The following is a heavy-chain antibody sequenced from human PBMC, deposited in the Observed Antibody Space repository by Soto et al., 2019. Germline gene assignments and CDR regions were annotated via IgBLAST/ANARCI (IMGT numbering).Heavy chain of an antibody. V-gene: IGHV5-51*01. J-gene: IGHJ6*02. CDR3: ARLGLQYSYGGGTYYYYGMDV. D-gene: IGHD5-18*01. CDR2: IYPGDSDT. CDR1: GYSFTSYW. Sequence: EVQLVQSGAEVKKPGESLKISCKGSGYSFTSYWIGWVRQMPGKGLEWMGIIYPGDSDTRYSPSFQGQVTISADKSISTAYLQWSSLKASDTAMYYCARLGLQYSYGGGTYYYYGMDVWGQGTTVTVSS.